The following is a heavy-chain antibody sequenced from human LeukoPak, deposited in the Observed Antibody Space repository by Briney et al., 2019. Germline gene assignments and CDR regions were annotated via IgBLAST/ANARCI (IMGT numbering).Heavy chain of an antibody. Sequence: GGSLRLSCAASGFTFSSYSMNWVRQVPGKGLEWVSSISSSSSYIYYADTVKGRFTISRDNAKNSLYLQMNSLRAEDTAVYYCARDTRGYSYGYVFDYWGQGTLVTVSS. CDR3: ARDTRGYSYGYVFDY. J-gene: IGHJ4*02. CDR1: GFTFSSYS. CDR2: ISSSSSYI. V-gene: IGHV3-21*01. D-gene: IGHD5-18*01.